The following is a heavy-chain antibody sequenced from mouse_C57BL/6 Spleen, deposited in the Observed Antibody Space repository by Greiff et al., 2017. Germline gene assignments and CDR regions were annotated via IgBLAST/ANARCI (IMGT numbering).Heavy chain of an antibody. D-gene: IGHD1-1*01. V-gene: IGHV2-2*01. CDR1: GFSLTSYG. Sequence: QVTLKESGPGLVQPSQSLSITCTVSGFSLTSYGVHWVRQSPGKGLEWLGVIWSGGSTDYNAAFISRLSISKDNSRSQVFFKMNSLQADDTAIYYCARNMGPITTVEDAMDYWGQGTSVTVSS. CDR3: ARNMGPITTVEDAMDY. CDR2: IWSGGST. J-gene: IGHJ4*01.